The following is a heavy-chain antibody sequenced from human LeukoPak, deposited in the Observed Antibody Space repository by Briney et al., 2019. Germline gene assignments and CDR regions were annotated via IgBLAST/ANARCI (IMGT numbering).Heavy chain of an antibody. D-gene: IGHD2-2*01. J-gene: IGHJ5*02. CDR3: ARDWGVPAASRFFWFDP. Sequence: ASVKVSCKASGGTFSSYAISLVRQAPGQGLEWMGGIIPIFGTANYAQKFQGRVTITTDESTSTAYMELSSLRSEDTAVYYCARDWGVPAASRFFWFDPWGQGTLVTVSS. CDR2: IIPIFGTA. V-gene: IGHV1-69*05. CDR1: GGTFSSYA.